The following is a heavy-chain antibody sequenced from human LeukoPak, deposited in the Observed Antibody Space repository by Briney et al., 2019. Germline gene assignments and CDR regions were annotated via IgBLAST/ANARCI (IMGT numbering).Heavy chain of an antibody. J-gene: IGHJ4*02. CDR2: ISGVGSDP. Sequence: GGSLRLSCAASGFTFSNYAMSWVRQAPGAGLEWVSPISGVGSDPYYADSVKGRFTTSRDNSKNTLYLQTNSLRAEDTAVYYCAKRPGVADYWGQGTLVTVSS. D-gene: IGHD3-10*01. V-gene: IGHV3-23*01. CDR3: AKRPGVADY. CDR1: GFTFSNYA.